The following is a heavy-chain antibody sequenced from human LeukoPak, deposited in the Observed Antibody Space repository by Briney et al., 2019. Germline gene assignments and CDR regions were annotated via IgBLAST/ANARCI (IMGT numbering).Heavy chain of an antibody. Sequence: GGSLRLSCAASGFTFSSYEMNWVRQAPGKGLEWVSYISSSGSTIYYADSVKGRFTISRDNAKNSLYLQMNSLRAEDTAVYYCARDLELTYYDSSGYDCWGQGTPVTVSS. CDR2: ISSSGSTI. V-gene: IGHV3-48*03. CDR1: GFTFSSYE. J-gene: IGHJ4*02. CDR3: ARDLELTYYDSSGYDC. D-gene: IGHD3-22*01.